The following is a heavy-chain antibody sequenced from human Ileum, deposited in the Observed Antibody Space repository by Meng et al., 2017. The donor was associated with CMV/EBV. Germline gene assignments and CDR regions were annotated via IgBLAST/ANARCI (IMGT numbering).Heavy chain of an antibody. CDR1: GFNFDNYA. CDR2: ISLDGRNI. CDR3: GKDISEGYSTSWFDP. D-gene: IGHD6-13*01. V-gene: IGHV3-43D*03. Sequence: EVQLVESGGAVVQPGGSLRLACAASGFNFDNYAMHWVRQGPGKGLEWVALISLDGRNIYYADSVKGRFTISRDNSKNSLHLQMNSLRGEDTALYYCGKDISEGYSTSWFDPRGQGTLVTVSS. J-gene: IGHJ5*02.